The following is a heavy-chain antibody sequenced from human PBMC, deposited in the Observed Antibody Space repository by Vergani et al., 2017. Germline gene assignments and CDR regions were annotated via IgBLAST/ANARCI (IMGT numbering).Heavy chain of an antibody. CDR1: GITFKNAW. V-gene: IGHV3-15*01. CDR3: ARDEGAAAAPGRRRFDY. D-gene: IGHD6-13*01. CDR2: IRSKNDGGTA. Sequence: VQLVESGGGLIKPGGSLRLSCVVSGITFKNAWINWVRQAPGKGLEWIGRIRSKNDGGTADYAAPLKGRFTISRDDSKDSAFLLVNNLKTEDTAVYYCARDEGAAAAPGRRRFDYWGQGTLVTVSS. J-gene: IGHJ4*02.